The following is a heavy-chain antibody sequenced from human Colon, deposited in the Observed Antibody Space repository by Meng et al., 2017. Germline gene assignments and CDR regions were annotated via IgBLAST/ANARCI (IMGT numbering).Heavy chain of an antibody. CDR3: SRVKDYHDTSGYYFSFDY. D-gene: IGHD3-22*01. CDR2: IRSKGDGGTT. CDR1: GFTFGDYA. V-gene: IGHV3-49*03. Sequence: GESLEISCTASGFTFGDYAMSWFRQAPGKGLGWVGFIRSKGDGGTTEYAASVKGRFTISRDDSKSIAYLQMNSLKTEDTALYYCSRVKDYHDTSGYYFSFDYWGQGTLVTVSS. J-gene: IGHJ4*02.